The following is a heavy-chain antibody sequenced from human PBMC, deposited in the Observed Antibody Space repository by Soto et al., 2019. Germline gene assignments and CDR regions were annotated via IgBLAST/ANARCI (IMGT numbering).Heavy chain of an antibody. CDR2: INSDGSST. V-gene: IGHV3-74*01. D-gene: IGHD6-19*01. CDR1: GFTFSSYW. CDR3: ARELAGYSSGWNYYYGMDV. Sequence: SLRLSCAASGFTFSSYWMHWVRQAPGKGLVWVSRINSDGSSTSYADSVKGRFTISRDNAKNTLYLQMNSLRAEDTAVYYCARELAGYSSGWNYYYGMDVWGQGTTVTVSS. J-gene: IGHJ6*02.